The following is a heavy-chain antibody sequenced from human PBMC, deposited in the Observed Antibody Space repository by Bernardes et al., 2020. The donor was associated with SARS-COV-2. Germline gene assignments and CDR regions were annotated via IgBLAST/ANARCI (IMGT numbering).Heavy chain of an antibody. CDR2: ISAYNGNT. D-gene: IGHD1-26*01. CDR1: GYTFTSYG. J-gene: IGHJ6*02. Sequence: ASVKVSCKASGYTFTSYGISWVRQAPGQGLEWMGWISAYNGNTNYAQKLQGRVTMTTDTSTSTAYMELRSLRSDDTAVYYCARDPVSPASLYSDGMDVWGQGTTVTVSS. V-gene: IGHV1-18*04. CDR3: ARDPVSPASLYSDGMDV.